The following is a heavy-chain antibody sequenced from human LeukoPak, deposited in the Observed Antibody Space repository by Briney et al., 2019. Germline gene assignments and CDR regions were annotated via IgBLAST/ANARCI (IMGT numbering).Heavy chain of an antibody. V-gene: IGHV4-61*02. D-gene: IGHD2-15*01. J-gene: IGHJ5*02. CDR1: GGSISSGSYY. CDR2: IYTSGST. CDR3: AREAPEGGFDP. Sequence: SQTLSLTCTVSGGSISSGSYYWSWIRQPAGKGLEWIGRIYTSGSTNYNPSLKSRVTISVDTSKNQFSLKLSSVTAADTAVYYCAREAPEGGFDPWGQGTLVTVSS.